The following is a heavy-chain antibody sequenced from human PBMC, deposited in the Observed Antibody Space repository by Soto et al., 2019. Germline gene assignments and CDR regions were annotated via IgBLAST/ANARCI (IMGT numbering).Heavy chain of an antibody. D-gene: IGHD1-1*01. V-gene: IGHV3-15*07. J-gene: IGHJ5*02. Sequence: GGSLRLSCAGSGFTFSNAWMNWVRQAPGKGLEWVGRIKGKSDAGTADYASPVKGRFTISRDDSKDTLYLHMNSLRFEDTAVYYCFTRLKSTIAPFVWFDPWGQGTLVTVSS. CDR2: IKGKSDAGTA. CDR3: FTRLKSTIAPFVWFDP. CDR1: GFTFSNAW.